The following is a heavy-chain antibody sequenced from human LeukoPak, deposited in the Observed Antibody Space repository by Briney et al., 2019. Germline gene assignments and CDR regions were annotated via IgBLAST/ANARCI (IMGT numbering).Heavy chain of an antibody. CDR2: IKSKTDGGTT. V-gene: IGHV3-15*01. CDR3: TTDRGYDFWSGYPHY. J-gene: IGHJ4*02. Sequence: GGSLRLSCAASGFTFSNAWMSWVRQAPGKGLEWVGRIKSKTDGGTTDYAAPVKGRFTISRDDSKNTLYLQMNSLKTEDTAVYYCTTDRGYDFWSGYPHYWGQGTLVTVSS. D-gene: IGHD3-3*01. CDR1: GFTFSNAW.